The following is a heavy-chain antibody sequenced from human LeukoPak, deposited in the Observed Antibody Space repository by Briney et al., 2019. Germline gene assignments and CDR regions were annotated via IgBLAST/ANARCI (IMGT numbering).Heavy chain of an antibody. J-gene: IGHJ4*02. CDR2: ISGSGGST. Sequence: SRGSLRLSCAASGFTFSSCAMSWVRQAPGKGLEWVSAISGSGGSTYYADSVKGRFTISRDNAKNSLYLQMNSLRSEDTAVYFCATESSAALDYWGQGTLVTVSS. CDR3: ATESSAALDY. V-gene: IGHV3-23*01. D-gene: IGHD6-13*01. CDR1: GFTFSSCA.